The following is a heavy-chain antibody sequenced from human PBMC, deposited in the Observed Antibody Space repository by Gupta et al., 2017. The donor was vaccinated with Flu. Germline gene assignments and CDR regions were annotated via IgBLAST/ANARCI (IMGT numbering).Heavy chain of an antibody. Sequence: MRQAPGKGPEWVGLVDPEDGEPRYAEKFQGRVTITADTSTDIAYLEVSGLRSEDTAVFYCARVGPTGPLQFWGQGTLVTVSS. D-gene: IGHD3-9*01. CDR2: VDPEDGEP. CDR3: ARVGPTGPLQF. J-gene: IGHJ4*02. V-gene: IGHV1-69-2*01.